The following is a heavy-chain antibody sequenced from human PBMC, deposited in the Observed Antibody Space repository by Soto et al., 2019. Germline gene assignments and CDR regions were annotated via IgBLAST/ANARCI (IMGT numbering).Heavy chain of an antibody. CDR2: IHYSGSI. CDR1: GGSISYEYYH. V-gene: IGHV4-30-4*08. Sequence: SETLSLTCAVSGGSISYEYYHWTWIRQSPGKGLEWIGYIHYSGSIIYNPSFKSRVTISVDTSKNQFPLQLSSVTAADTAVYFCAREDDGGDRDYYGLDVWGQGTTVTVSS. CDR3: AREDDGGDRDYYGLDV. J-gene: IGHJ6*02. D-gene: IGHD2-21*02.